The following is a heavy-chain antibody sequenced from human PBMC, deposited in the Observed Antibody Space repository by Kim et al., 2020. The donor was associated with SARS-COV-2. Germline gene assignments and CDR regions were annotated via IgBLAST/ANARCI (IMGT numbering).Heavy chain of an antibody. D-gene: IGHD5-18*01. J-gene: IGHJ2*01. CDR3: ASNRGYSYGYGDWYFDL. CDR1: GGSISSYY. Sequence: SETLSLTCTVSGGSISSYYWSWIRQPPGKGLEWIGYIYYSGSTNYNPSLKSRVTISVDTSKNQFSLKLSSVTAADTAVYYCASNRGYSYGYGDWYFDLWG. CDR2: IYYSGST. V-gene: IGHV4-59*01.